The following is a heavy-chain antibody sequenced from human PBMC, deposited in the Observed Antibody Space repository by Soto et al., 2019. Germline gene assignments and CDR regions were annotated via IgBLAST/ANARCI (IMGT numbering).Heavy chain of an antibody. CDR3: ARDPRAVTYSEY. Sequence: PGGSLRLSCAPSGFTFSSYSMNWVRQAPGKGLEWVSSISSSSSNIYYADSVKGRFTISRDNAKNSLYLQMNSLRAEDTAVYYCARDPRAVTYSEYWGQGTLVTVSS. CDR2: ISSSSSNI. J-gene: IGHJ4*02. V-gene: IGHV3-21*01. D-gene: IGHD4-17*01. CDR1: GFTFSSYS.